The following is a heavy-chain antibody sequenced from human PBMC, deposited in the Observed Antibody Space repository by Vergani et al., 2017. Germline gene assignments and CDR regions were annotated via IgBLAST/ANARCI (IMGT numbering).Heavy chain of an antibody. V-gene: IGHV3-21*04. CDR1: GFTFSSYS. CDR2: ISSSSSYI. Sequence: EVQLVESGGGLVKPGGSLRLSCAASGFTFSSYSMNWVRQAPGKGLEWVSSISSSSSYIYYADSVKGRFTISRDNSKNTLYLQMNSLRAEETAVYYCASAYCGGDCYSNAFDIWGLGTMVTVSS. D-gene: IGHD2-21*01. J-gene: IGHJ3*02. CDR3: ASAYCGGDCYSNAFDI.